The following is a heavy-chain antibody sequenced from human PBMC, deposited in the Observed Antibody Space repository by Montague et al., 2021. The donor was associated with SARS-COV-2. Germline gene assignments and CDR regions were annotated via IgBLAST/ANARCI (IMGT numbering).Heavy chain of an antibody. J-gene: IGHJ3*02. CDR3: AKASQVFWLGQFARDAFDI. D-gene: IGHD3-10*01. V-gene: IGHV3-30*18. Sequence: SLRLSCAASGFTFNNYGIHWVRQAPGKGLEGVAVVSYEGSQKFFTDSVKGRFVISRDSAQSTVYLQMNSLRVEDTAVYYCAKASQVFWLGQFARDAFDIWGQGTTFSGSA. CDR1: GFTFNNYG. CDR2: VSYEGSQK.